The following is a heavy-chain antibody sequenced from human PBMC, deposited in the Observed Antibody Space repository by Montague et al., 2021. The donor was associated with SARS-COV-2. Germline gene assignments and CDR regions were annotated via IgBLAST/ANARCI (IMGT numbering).Heavy chain of an antibody. CDR1: GDSINTYY. CDR3: ARQAAGSYFYYGVDV. V-gene: IGHV4-59*12. Sequence: SETLSLTCTVSGDSINTYYWDWIRQPPGKGLEWLGSIFYTGSTNYNPSLTSRVPISLDTSTDQFFLKVTSVTAADTAVYYCARQAAGSYFYYGVDVWGQGTTVTVSS. D-gene: IGHD6-13*01. J-gene: IGHJ6*02. CDR2: IFYTGST.